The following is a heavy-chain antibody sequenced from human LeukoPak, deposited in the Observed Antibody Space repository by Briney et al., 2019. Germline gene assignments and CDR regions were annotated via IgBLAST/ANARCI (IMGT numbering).Heavy chain of an antibody. D-gene: IGHD1-26*01. CDR2: IYYSGST. J-gene: IGHJ3*02. V-gene: IGHV4-39*01. CDR1: GDSISSSSYY. CDR3: ARLGYSGSYYERTFDI. Sequence: SETLSLTCTVSGDSISSSSYYWGWIRQPPGKGLEWIGSIYYSGSTYYNPSLKSRVTISVDTSKNQFSLKLSSVTAADTAVYYCARLGYSGSYYERTFDIWGQGTMVTVSS.